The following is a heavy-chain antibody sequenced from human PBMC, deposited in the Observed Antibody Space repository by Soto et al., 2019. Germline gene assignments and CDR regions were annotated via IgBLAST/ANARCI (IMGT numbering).Heavy chain of an antibody. CDR1: GYSISSGYY. D-gene: IGHD3-10*01. J-gene: IGHJ6*02. CDR2: IYHSGST. V-gene: IGHV4-38-2*01. Sequence: SETLSLTCAVSGYSISSGYYWGWIRQPPGKGLEWIGSIYHSGSTYYNPSLKSRVTISVDTSKNQFSLKLSSVTAADTAVYYCARVYYGSGSYYYLGTGGMDVWGQGTTVTVSS. CDR3: ARVYYGSGSYYYLGTGGMDV.